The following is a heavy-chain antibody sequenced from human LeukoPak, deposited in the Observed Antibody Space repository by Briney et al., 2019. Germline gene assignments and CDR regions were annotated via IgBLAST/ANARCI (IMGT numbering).Heavy chain of an antibody. J-gene: IGHJ6*03. D-gene: IGHD3-3*01. CDR3: ARVLDYYYYMDV. CDR2: IIPIFGTA. V-gene: IGHV1-69*05. CDR1: GGTFSSYA. Sequence: GSSVKVSCKASGGTFSSYAISWVRQAPGQGLEWMGGIIPIFGTANYARKFQGRVTITTDESTSTAYMELSSLRSEDTAVYYCARVLDYYYYMDVWGKGTTVTVSS.